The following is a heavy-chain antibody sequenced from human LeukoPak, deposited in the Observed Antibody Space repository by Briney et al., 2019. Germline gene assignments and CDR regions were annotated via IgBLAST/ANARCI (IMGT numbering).Heavy chain of an antibody. CDR1: GFIVSSNF. V-gene: IGHV3-53*01. Sequence: GGSLRLSCAASGFIVSSNFMSWVRQAPGKGLEWVSVIFSGGTIYYADSVKGRFIISRDNSRNTLYLQMYSLRADDTAIYYCARGGLPATNYYLDPWGQGTLVTVSS. J-gene: IGHJ5*02. CDR3: ARGGLPATNYYLDP. D-gene: IGHD2-2*01. CDR2: IFSGGTI.